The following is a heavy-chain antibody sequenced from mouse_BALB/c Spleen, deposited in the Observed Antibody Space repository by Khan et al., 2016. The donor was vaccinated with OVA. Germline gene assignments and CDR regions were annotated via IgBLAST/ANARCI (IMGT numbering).Heavy chain of an antibody. V-gene: IGHV3-2*02. Sequence: EVQLQESGPGLVKPSQSLSLTCTVTGYSITSGYGWNWIRQFPGNKLEWMGYISYSGSTNYNPSLKSRISITRDTSRNQFFLQLNSVTTEDTATYYCARTARIKYWGQGTSLTVSS. CDR2: ISYSGST. CDR3: ARTARIKY. D-gene: IGHD1-2*01. CDR1: GYSITSGYG. J-gene: IGHJ2*03.